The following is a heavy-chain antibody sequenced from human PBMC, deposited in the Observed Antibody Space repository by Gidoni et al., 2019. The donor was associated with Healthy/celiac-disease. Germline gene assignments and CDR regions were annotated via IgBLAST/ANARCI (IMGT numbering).Heavy chain of an antibody. CDR3: AKGRIIWEQVGPFDY. CDR2: ISAGGTST. CDR1: GFTFSSYA. V-gene: IGHV3-23*01. D-gene: IGHD1-26*01. J-gene: IGHJ4*02. Sequence: EVQLLESGGGLVQPGGSLGLSCAASGFTFSSYAMSWVRQTPGKGLEWVSTISAGGTSTYYADSVKGRFTISRDNSKNTLYLQMNSLRAEDTAIFYCAKGRIIWEQVGPFDYWGQGTLVTVSS.